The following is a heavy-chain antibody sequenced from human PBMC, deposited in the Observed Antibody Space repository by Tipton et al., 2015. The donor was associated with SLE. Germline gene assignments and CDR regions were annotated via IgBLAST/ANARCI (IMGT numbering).Heavy chain of an antibody. CDR1: GYTFTSYG. V-gene: IGHV1-18*01. CDR2: ISAYNGNT. J-gene: IGHJ3*02. Sequence: QSGAEVKKPGASVKVSCKASGYTFTSYGISRVRQAPGQGLEWMGWISAYNGNTNYAQKLQGRVTMTTDASTSTAYMELRSLRSDDTAVYYCAREKMDYYDSSGSNDAFDIWGQGTMVTVSS. D-gene: IGHD3-22*01. CDR3: AREKMDYYDSSGSNDAFDI.